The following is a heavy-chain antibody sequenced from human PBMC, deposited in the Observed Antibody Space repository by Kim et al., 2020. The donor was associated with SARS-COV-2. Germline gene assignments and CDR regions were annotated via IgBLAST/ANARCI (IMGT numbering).Heavy chain of an antibody. J-gene: IGHJ4*02. Sequence: RYSPSFQGQVTISADKSISTAYLQWSSLKASDTAMYYCARWGGELPPFDYWGQGTLVTVSS. D-gene: IGHD1-26*01. CDR3: ARWGGELPPFDY. V-gene: IGHV5-51*01.